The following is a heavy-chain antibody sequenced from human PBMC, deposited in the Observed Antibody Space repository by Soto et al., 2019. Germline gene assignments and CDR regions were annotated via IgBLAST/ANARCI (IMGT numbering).Heavy chain of an antibody. CDR1: GFTLSPYW. Sequence: EVQLVEAGGGLVQPGWSLRLPCAASGFTLSPYWMHWVRQVPGKGLMWVSRINSDGLSPTYADSVKGRFTISRDNAKNTLNRKMKGLRAEEASVYYCERKGDWLRDLWGQGPLVTASS. V-gene: IGHV3-74*01. D-gene: IGHD3-3*01. CDR2: INSDGLSP. CDR3: ERKGDWLRDL. J-gene: IGHJ4*02.